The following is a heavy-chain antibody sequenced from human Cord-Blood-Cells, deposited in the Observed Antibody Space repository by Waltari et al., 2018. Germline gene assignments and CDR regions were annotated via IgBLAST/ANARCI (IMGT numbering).Heavy chain of an antibody. J-gene: IGHJ2*01. CDR1: GGTSSGYP. Sequence: QVQLVQSGAEVKKPGSSVQLSCKASGGTSSGYPITRVRQAPGQVLEWMGGIIPIFGTANYAQKFQGRVTITADKSTSTAYMELSSLRSEDTAVYYCARGPRGSHWYFDLWGRGTLVTVSS. CDR2: IIPIFGTA. V-gene: IGHV1-69*06. D-gene: IGHD3-10*01. CDR3: ARGPRGSHWYFDL.